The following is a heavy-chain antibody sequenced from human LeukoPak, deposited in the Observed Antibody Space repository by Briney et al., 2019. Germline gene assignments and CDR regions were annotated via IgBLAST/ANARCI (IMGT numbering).Heavy chain of an antibody. J-gene: IGHJ6*03. CDR3: ARDPVISYYYYMDV. D-gene: IGHD2-21*01. CDR2: INPNSGGT. V-gene: IGHV1-2*02. CDR1: GYTFTGYY. Sequence: ASVKVSCKASGYTFTGYYMHWVRQAPGQGLEWMGWINPNSGGTNYAQKFQGRVTMTRDTSISTAYMELSRLRSDDTAVYYCARDPVISYYYYMDVWGKGTTVTVSS.